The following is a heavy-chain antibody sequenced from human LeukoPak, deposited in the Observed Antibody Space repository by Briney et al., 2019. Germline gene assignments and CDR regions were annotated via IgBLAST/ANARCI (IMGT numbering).Heavy chain of an antibody. Sequence: PSETLSLTCTVSGGSISSSSYYWGWIRQPPGKGLEWIGSIYYSGSTYYNPSLKSRVTISVDTSKNQFSLKLSSVTAAETAVYYCARIDLGRDDYYYYYMDVWGKGTTVTVSS. D-gene: IGHD7-27*01. CDR1: GGSISSSSYY. J-gene: IGHJ6*03. CDR3: ARIDLGRDDYYYYYMDV. V-gene: IGHV4-39*01. CDR2: IYYSGST.